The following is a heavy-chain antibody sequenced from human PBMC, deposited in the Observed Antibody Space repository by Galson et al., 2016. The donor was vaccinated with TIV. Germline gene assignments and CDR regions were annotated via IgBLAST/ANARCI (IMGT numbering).Heavy chain of an antibody. Sequence: SVKVSCKASTYTSTNYYMHWVRQAPGQGLEWMGIISPSGTRTTFAQNFQGRLTMTRDTSTSTVYMDLSSLKSDDTAVYYCAGGGTDYGGSGYLGYWGQGTLLTVSS. CDR2: ISPSGTRT. D-gene: IGHD4-23*01. CDR3: AGGGTDYGGSGYLGY. CDR1: TYTSTNYY. V-gene: IGHV1-46*01. J-gene: IGHJ4*02.